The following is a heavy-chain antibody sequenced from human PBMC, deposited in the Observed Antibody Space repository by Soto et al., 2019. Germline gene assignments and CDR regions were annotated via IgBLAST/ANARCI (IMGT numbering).Heavy chain of an antibody. Sequence: PSETLSLTCAVYGGSFSGYYWSWIRQPPGKGLEWIGEINHSGSTNYNPSLKSRVTISVDTSKNQFSLKLSSVTAADTAVYYCARGGPRRFVMGSEYFQHWGQGTLVTVSS. CDR3: ARGGPRRFVMGSEYFQH. J-gene: IGHJ1*01. V-gene: IGHV4-34*01. CDR2: INHSGST. D-gene: IGHD2-15*01. CDR1: GGSFSGYY.